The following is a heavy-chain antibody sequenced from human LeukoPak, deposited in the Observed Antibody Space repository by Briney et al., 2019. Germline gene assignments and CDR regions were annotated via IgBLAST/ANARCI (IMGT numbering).Heavy chain of an antibody. Sequence: SETLSPTCTVSGGSISSSSYYWGWIRQPPGKGLEWIGSIYYSGSTYYNPSLKSRVTISVDTSKNQFSLKLSSVTAADTAVYYCARHRISPPPDYYDSSGYRPDDAFDIWGQGTMVTVSP. CDR3: ARHRISPPPDYYDSSGYRPDDAFDI. CDR2: IYYSGST. V-gene: IGHV4-39*01. CDR1: GGSISSSSYY. J-gene: IGHJ3*02. D-gene: IGHD3-22*01.